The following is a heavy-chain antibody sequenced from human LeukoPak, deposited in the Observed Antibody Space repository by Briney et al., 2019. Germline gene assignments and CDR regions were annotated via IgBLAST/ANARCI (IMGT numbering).Heavy chain of an antibody. J-gene: IGHJ3*02. Sequence: GGSLRLSCAASAFAFSSYAMHWVRQAPGKGLEYVSAISSNGGSTYYANSVKGRFTISRDNSKNTLYLQMGSLRAEDMAVYYCATSSQGAFDIWGQGTMVTVSS. CDR2: ISSNGGST. CDR3: ATSSQGAFDI. CDR1: AFAFSSYA. V-gene: IGHV3-64*01.